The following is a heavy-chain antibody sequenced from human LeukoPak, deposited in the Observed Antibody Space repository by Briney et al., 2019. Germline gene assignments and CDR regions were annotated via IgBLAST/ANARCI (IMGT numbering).Heavy chain of an antibody. Sequence: PGGSLRLSCAASGFTFSSYAMSWVRQAPGKGLEWVSGISGSGGSTYYADSVKGRFTISRDTSKNTAYLQMNSLRAEDTAIYFCARGGYCTGISCYLDYWGQGTQDTVSS. CDR1: GFTFSSYA. CDR2: ISGSGGST. V-gene: IGHV3-23*01. CDR3: ARGGYCTGISCYLDY. D-gene: IGHD2-2*01. J-gene: IGHJ4*02.